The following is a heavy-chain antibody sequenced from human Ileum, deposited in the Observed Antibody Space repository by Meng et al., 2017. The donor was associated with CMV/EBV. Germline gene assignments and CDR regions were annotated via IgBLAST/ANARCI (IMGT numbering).Heavy chain of an antibody. CDR2: IYYSGLT. CDR1: GGSIRRSSHY. D-gene: IGHD2-8*01. CDR3: ARVWANGEGWFDP. V-gene: IGHV4-39*07. Sequence: ESCPGRVKPSESLSLTFTVSGGSIRRSSHYWGWIRQPPGKGLEWIGNIYYSGLTSYNPSLKSRVTISVDTSKNQFSLKLSSVTAADTAVFYCARVWANGEGWFDPWGQGTLVTVSS. J-gene: IGHJ5*02.